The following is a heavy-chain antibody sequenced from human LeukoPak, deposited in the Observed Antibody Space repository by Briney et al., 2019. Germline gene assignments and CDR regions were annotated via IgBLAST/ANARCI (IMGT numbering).Heavy chain of an antibody. J-gene: IGHJ4*02. CDR3: ARRRRLIVVVTAPRGYFDY. CDR2: INHSGST. V-gene: IGHV4-34*01. Sequence: SETLSLTCAVYGGSFSGYYWSWIRQPPGKGLEWVGEINHSGSTNYNPSPKSRVTISVDTSKNQFSLKLSSVTAADTAVYYCARRRRLIVVVTAPRGYFDYWGQGTLVTVSS. D-gene: IGHD2-21*02. CDR1: GGSFSGYY.